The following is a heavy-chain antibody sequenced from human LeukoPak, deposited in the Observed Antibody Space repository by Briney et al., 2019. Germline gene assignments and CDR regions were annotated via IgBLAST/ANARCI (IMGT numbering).Heavy chain of an antibody. CDR1: GYTFTSYG. CDR2: MNPNSGNR. CDR3: ARGLGNDGIFDY. D-gene: IGHD1-1*01. Sequence: ASVKVSCKASGYTFTSYGISWVRQAPGQGLEWWGWMNPNSGNRGYAQKFQGRVTMTRNTSISTAYMELSSLRSEDTAVYYCARGLGNDGIFDYWGQGTLVSVSS. V-gene: IGHV1-8*02. J-gene: IGHJ4*02.